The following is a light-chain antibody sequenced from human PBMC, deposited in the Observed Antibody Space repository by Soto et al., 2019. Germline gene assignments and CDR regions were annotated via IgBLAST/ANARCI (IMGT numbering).Light chain of an antibody. CDR1: SSNIGNNY. J-gene: IGLJ1*01. CDR2: ENN. Sequence: QSVLTQPPSVSAAPGQKVTISCSGSSSNIGNNYVSWYQQLPGTAPKLLIYENNKRPSGIPDRFSGSKSGTSATLGITGLQTGDXAXYYCGTWXXXLSXVYVFGTGTKVTXL. CDR3: GTWXXXLSXVYV. V-gene: IGLV1-51*02.